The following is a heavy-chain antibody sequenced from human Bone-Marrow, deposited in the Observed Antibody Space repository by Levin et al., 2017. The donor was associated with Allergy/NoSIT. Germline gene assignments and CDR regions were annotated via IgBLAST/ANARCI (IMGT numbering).Heavy chain of an antibody. Sequence: LRLSCIVSGASISSGGYYWSWIRHHPGKGLEWIGYIHHSGSTYYNPSLKSRLTMSLDTSKNQFSLKMGSVTAADTAVYYCARTDYGDYWRNFDYWGQGTLVTVSS. D-gene: IGHD4-17*01. J-gene: IGHJ4*02. CDR2: IHHSGST. V-gene: IGHV4-31*03. CDR1: GASISSGGYY. CDR3: ARTDYGDYWRNFDY.